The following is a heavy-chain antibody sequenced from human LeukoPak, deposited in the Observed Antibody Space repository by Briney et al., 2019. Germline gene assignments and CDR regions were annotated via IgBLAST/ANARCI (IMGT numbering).Heavy chain of an antibody. CDR2: IYTSGST. CDR1: GGSISSGSYY. CDR3: AREVWNYWFDP. J-gene: IGHJ5*02. V-gene: IGHV4-61*02. Sequence: SETLSLTCTVSGGSISSGSYYWSWIRQPAGKGLEWIGRIYTSGSTNYNPSLKSRVTISVDTSKNQFSLKLSSVTAADTAVYYCAREVWNYWFDPWGQGTLVTVSS. D-gene: IGHD1-7*01.